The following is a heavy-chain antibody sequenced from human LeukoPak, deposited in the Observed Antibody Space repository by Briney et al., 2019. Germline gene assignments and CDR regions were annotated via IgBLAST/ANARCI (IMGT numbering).Heavy chain of an antibody. D-gene: IGHD1-26*01. V-gene: IGHV1-8*01. Sequence: ASVKVSCKASGYTFTSYDINWVRQATGQGREWMGWMNPNSGNTGYAQKFQGRVTMTRNTSISTAYMELSSLRSEDTAVYYCASRVGATTGGSYYFDYWGQGTLVTVSS. CDR1: GYTFTSYD. CDR2: MNPNSGNT. J-gene: IGHJ4*02. CDR3: ASRVGATTGGSYYFDY.